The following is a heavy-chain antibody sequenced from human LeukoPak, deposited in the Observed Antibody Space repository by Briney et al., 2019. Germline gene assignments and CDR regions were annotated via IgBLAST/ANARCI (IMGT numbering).Heavy chain of an antibody. CDR1: GGSISSYY. D-gene: IGHD5-18*01. Sequence: SETLSLTCTVSGGSISSYYWSWIRQHPGKGLEWIGYIYYSGSTYYNPSLKSRVTISVDTSKNQFSLKLSSVTAADTAVYYCARYVDTAMVGDYWGQGTLVTVSS. V-gene: IGHV4-59*06. CDR3: ARYVDTAMVGDY. J-gene: IGHJ4*02. CDR2: IYYSGST.